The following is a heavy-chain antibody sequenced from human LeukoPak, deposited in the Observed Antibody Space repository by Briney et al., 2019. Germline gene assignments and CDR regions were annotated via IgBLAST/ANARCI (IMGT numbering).Heavy chain of an antibody. Sequence: SETLSLTCTVSGGSISSGSYYWSWIRQPAGKGLEWIGRIYTSGSTNYNPSLKSRVTISVDTSKNQFSLKLSSVTAADTAVYYCARDLAYYYGSGSYVDAFDIWGQGTMVTVSS. V-gene: IGHV4-61*02. CDR1: GGSISSGSYY. CDR2: IYTSGST. D-gene: IGHD3-10*01. CDR3: ARDLAYYYGSGSYVDAFDI. J-gene: IGHJ3*02.